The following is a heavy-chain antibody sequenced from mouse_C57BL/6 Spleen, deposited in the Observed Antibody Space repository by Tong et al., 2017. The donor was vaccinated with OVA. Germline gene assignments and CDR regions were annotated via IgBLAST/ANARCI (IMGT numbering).Heavy chain of an antibody. J-gene: IGHJ3*01. V-gene: IGHV1-22*01. D-gene: IGHD3-2*02. CDR1: GYTFTDYN. CDR2: INPNNGGT. CDR3: ATAQGAY. Sequence: EVQLQESGPELVKPGASVKMSCKASGYTFTDYNMHCVKQSHGKSLEWIGYINPNNGGTSYNQKFKGKATLTVDKSSSTAYMELRSLTSEDTAVYFCATAQGAYWGQGTLVTVSA.